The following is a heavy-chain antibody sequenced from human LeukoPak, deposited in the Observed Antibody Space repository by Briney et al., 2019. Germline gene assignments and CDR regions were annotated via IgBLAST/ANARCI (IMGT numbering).Heavy chain of an antibody. CDR3: ARPAGYSGYDWFDY. CDR2: ISSSSSYT. CDR1: GFTFSDYY. V-gene: IGHV3-11*06. D-gene: IGHD5-12*01. Sequence: GGSLRLSCAASGFTFSDYYMSWIRQAPGKGPEWVSYISSSSSYTNYADSVKGRFTISRDNAKNSLYLQMNSLRAEDTAVYYCARPAGYSGYDWFDYWGQGTLVTVSS. J-gene: IGHJ4*02.